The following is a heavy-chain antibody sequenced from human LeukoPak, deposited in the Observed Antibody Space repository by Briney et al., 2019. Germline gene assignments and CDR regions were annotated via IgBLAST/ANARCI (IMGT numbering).Heavy chain of an antibody. Sequence: GGSLRLSCAASGFTFSSYAMHWVRQAPGKGLEWVAVISYDGSNKYYADSVKGRFTISRDNSKNTLYLQMNSLRAEDTAVYYCARDRRGYKWGDSMVLGYWGQGTLVTVSS. CDR1: GFTFSSYA. V-gene: IGHV3-30-3*01. D-gene: IGHD5-24*01. CDR3: ARDRRGYKWGDSMVLGY. CDR2: ISYDGSNK. J-gene: IGHJ4*02.